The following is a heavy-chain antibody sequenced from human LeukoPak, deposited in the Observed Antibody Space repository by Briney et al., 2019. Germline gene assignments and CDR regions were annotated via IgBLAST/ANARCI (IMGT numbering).Heavy chain of an antibody. V-gene: IGHV3-21*01. J-gene: IGHJ4*02. D-gene: IGHD5-12*01. CDR2: ISSSSTYI. Sequence: GGSLRLSCAGSGFTFSSYSMNWVRQAPGKGLEWVSSISSSSTYIYYADSVKGRFTISRDNAKNSLYLQMNSLRAEDTAVYYCARVLSDPSGYDWSYFDYWGQGTLVTVSS. CDR1: GFTFSSYS. CDR3: ARVLSDPSGYDWSYFDY.